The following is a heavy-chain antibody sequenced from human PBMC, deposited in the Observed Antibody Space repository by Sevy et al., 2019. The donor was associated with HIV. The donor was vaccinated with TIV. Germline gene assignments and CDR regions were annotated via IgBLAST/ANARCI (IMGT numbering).Heavy chain of an antibody. V-gene: IGHV3-30-3*01. CDR3: ARDVAVVVAATSPDY. D-gene: IGHD2-15*01. CDR1: GFTFSSYA. Sequence: GGSLRLSCAASGFTFSSYAMHWVRQAPGKGLEWVAVISYDGSNKYYADSVKGRFTISRDNSKNTLYLQMNSLRAEDTAVYYCARDVAVVVAATSPDYWGQGTLVTVSS. CDR2: ISYDGSNK. J-gene: IGHJ4*02.